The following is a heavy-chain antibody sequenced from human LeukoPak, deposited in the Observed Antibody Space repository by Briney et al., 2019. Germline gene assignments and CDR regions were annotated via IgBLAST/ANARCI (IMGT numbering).Heavy chain of an antibody. CDR2: IYNTGSA. J-gene: IGHJ3*01. CDR3: AREPIAALGNAFNF. D-gene: IGHD6-13*01. CDR1: GPPLGSYY. Sequence: SETLSLTCTVSGPPLGSYYWNWIRQPAGKGLEWIGRIYNTGSANYNPSLESRVTMSVDPSKNQFSLKVNSVTAADTAVYYCAREPIAALGNAFNFWGQGTMVTVSS. V-gene: IGHV4-4*07.